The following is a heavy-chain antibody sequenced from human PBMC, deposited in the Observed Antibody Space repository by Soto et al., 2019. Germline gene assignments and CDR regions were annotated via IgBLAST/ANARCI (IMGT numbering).Heavy chain of an antibody. Sequence: SEILSLTCAVSGDSISSSNWWSWVRQPPGKGLEWIGEIYHSGTTHYNPSLKSRVTMSLDKSRNQFSLKLSSVTAADTAMYYCARDNVLLFDYWGQGTLVTVSS. D-gene: IGHD3-10*01. V-gene: IGHV4-4*02. CDR1: GDSISSSNW. J-gene: IGHJ4*02. CDR3: ARDNVLLFDY. CDR2: IYHSGTT.